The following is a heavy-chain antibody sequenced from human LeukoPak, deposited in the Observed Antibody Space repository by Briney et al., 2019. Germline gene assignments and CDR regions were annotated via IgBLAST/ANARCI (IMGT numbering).Heavy chain of an antibody. Sequence: ASVKVSCTASGYTFTGYYMHWVRQAPGQGLEGMGWINPNSGGTNYAQKFQGRVTMTRDTSISTAYMELSRLRSDDTAVYYCARESSSWGNCGMDVWGQGTTVTVSS. J-gene: IGHJ6*02. D-gene: IGHD6-13*01. V-gene: IGHV1-2*02. CDR1: GYTFTGYY. CDR2: INPNSGGT. CDR3: ARESSSWGNCGMDV.